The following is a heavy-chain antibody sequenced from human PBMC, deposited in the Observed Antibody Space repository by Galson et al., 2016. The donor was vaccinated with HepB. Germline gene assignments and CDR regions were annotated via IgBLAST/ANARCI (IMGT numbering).Heavy chain of an antibody. Sequence: SLRPSCAGSGFIFSGSVMHWVRQASGKGLEWVGRIRSKTHSSATAYATSVEGRFTISRDDSKNTTYLLMNSLKTEDTAVYYCSSRDFTHYGVDYWGLGTLVIVSS. V-gene: IGHV3-73*01. CDR1: GFIFSGSV. CDR3: SSRDFTHYGVDY. J-gene: IGHJ4*02. CDR2: IRSKTHSSAT. D-gene: IGHD3-16*01.